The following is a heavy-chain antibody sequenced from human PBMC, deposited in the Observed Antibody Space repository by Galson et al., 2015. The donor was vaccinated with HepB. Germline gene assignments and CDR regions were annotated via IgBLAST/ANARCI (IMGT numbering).Heavy chain of an antibody. CDR1: GFTFSSYA. D-gene: IGHD4-17*01. CDR2: ISYDGSNE. Sequence: SLRLSCAASGFTFSSYAMHWVRQAPGKGLEWVAVISYDGSNEYYADSVKGRFSISRDNSKNTLYLQMNSLRAEDTAVYYCARVRRATVITRGAFDIWGQGTMVTVSS. V-gene: IGHV3-30*04. J-gene: IGHJ3*02. CDR3: ARVRRATVITRGAFDI.